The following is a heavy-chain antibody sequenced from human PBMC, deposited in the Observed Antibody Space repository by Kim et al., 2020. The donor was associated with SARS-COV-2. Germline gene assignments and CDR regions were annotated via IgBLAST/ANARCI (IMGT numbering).Heavy chain of an antibody. CDR3: ASSTFGGVADDYYYYGMDV. Sequence: ASVKVSCKASGYTFTSYAMHWVRQAPGQRLEWMGWINAGNGNTKYSQKFQGRVTITRDTSASTAYMELSSLRSEDTAVYYCASSTFGGVADDYYYYGMDVWGQGTTVTVSS. V-gene: IGHV1-3*01. D-gene: IGHD3-16*01. CDR2: INAGNGNT. CDR1: GYTFTSYA. J-gene: IGHJ6*02.